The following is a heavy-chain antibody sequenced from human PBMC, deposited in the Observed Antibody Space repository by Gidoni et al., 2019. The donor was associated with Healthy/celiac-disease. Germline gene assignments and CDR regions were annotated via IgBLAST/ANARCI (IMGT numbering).Heavy chain of an antibody. V-gene: IGHV1-69*01. Sequence: QVQLVQSGAEVKKPGSSVKVSCKASGGTVSSYAISWVRQSPVQVLEWMGGIIPSLVTANYEQKFQGRVTITADESTSTAYMELSSLRSEDTAVYYCAREGLNYDYVWGSYSDAFDIWGQGTMVTVSS. J-gene: IGHJ3*02. CDR2: IIPSLVTA. CDR3: AREGLNYDYVWGSYSDAFDI. D-gene: IGHD3-16*01. CDR1: GGTVSSYA.